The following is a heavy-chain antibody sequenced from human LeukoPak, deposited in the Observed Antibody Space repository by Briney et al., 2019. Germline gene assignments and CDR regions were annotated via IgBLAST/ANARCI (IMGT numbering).Heavy chain of an antibody. D-gene: IGHD3-22*01. CDR1: GYSISSGYY. CDR2: IYHSGST. Sequence: PSETLSLTCTVSGYSISSGYYWGWIRQPPGKGLEWIGSIYHSGSTYYNPSLKSRVTISVDTSKNQFSLKLSSVTAADTAVYYCARAVVVVIMPGYFDYWGQGTLVTVSS. CDR3: ARAVVVVIMPGYFDY. J-gene: IGHJ4*02. V-gene: IGHV4-38-2*02.